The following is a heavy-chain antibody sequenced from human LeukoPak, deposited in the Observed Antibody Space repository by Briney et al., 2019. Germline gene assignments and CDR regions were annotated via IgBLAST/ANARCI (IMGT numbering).Heavy chain of an antibody. CDR2: IWYDGSNK. J-gene: IGHJ6*03. Sequence: PGGSLRLSCAASGFTFSSYGMHWVRQAPGKGLEWVAVIWYDGSNKYYADSVKGRFTISRDNSKNTLYLQMNSLRAEDTAVYYCAKDLGDYYYYMDVWGKGTTVTASS. CDR3: AKDLGDYYYYMDV. CDR1: GFTFSSYG. V-gene: IGHV3-33*06.